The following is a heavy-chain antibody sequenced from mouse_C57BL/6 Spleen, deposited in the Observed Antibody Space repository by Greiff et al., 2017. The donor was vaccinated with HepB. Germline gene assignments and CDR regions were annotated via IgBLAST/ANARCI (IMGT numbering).Heavy chain of an antibody. CDR2: ISDGGSYT. J-gene: IGHJ3*01. D-gene: IGHD2-4*01. CDR1: GFTFSSYA. V-gene: IGHV5-4*01. Sequence: EVMLVESGGGLVKPGGSLKLSCAASGFTFSSYAMSWVRQTPEKRLEWVATISDGGSYTYYPDNVKGRFTISRDNAKNNLYLQMSHLKSEDTAMYYCARDRPHPNDYDKFAYWGQGTLVTVSA. CDR3: ARDRPHPNDYDKFAY.